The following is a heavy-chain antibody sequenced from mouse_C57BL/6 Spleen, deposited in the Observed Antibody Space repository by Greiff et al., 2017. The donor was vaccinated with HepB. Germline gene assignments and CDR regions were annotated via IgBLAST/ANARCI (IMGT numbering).Heavy chain of an antibody. D-gene: IGHD2-2*01. J-gene: IGHJ4*01. CDR1: GYTFTEYT. V-gene: IGHV1-62-2*01. Sequence: VQLQQSGAELVKPGASVKLSCKASGYTFTEYTIHWVKQRSGQGLEWIGWFYPGSGSIKYNEKFKDKATLTADKSSSTVYMELSRLTSEDSAVYFCARHEERRLRRGDYAMDYWGQGTSVTVSS. CDR2: FYPGSGSI. CDR3: ARHEERRLRRGDYAMDY.